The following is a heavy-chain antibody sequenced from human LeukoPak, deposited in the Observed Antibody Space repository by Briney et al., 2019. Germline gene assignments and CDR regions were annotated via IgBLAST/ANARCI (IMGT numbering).Heavy chain of an antibody. J-gene: IGHJ6*03. Sequence: GGSLRLSCAASGFTFSSYGMHWVRQAPGKGLEWVAVISYDGSNKYYADSVKGRFTISRDNSKNTLYLQMNSLRAEDTAVYYCAKGVRYYYYMDVWGKGTTVTVSS. CDR1: GFTFSSYG. CDR3: AKGVRYYYYMDV. D-gene: IGHD2-21*01. V-gene: IGHV3-30*18. CDR2: ISYDGSNK.